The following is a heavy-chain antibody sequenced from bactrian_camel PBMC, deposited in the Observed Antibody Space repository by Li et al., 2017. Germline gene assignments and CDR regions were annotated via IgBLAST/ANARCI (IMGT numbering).Heavy chain of an antibody. Sequence: HVQLVESGGGSVQAGGSLRLSCAARTGTFTSACMGWIRQVSGQEREGVASIDADGITTYADSVKGRFTISQDSAKNTVYLQMNSLKPEDTAMYYCAAGPRGSGCLKPHFWFHRWGQGTQVTVS. J-gene: IGHJ4*01. D-gene: IGHD5*01. CDR2: IDADGIT. CDR3: AAGPRGSGCLKPHFWFHR. V-gene: IGHV3S9*01. CDR1: TGTFTSAC.